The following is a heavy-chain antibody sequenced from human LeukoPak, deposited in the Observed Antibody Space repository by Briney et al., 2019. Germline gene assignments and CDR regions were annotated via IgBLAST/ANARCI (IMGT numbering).Heavy chain of an antibody. V-gene: IGHV4-59*12. D-gene: IGHD2/OR15-2a*01. J-gene: IGHJ4*02. CDR3: AREGIVRTYDQ. Sequence: PSETLSLTCTVSGDSISSYYWNWFRQPPGKELEWIACIYYSGITHYNPSLKSRVTISLDTSKSQFSLRLSSVTAADTAVYYCAREGIVRTYDQWGQGTLVTVSS. CDR2: IYYSGIT. CDR1: GDSISSYY.